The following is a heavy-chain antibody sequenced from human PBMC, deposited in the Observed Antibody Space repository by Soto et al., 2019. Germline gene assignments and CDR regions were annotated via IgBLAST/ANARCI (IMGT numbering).Heavy chain of an antibody. CDR3: ASNYGGNSY. J-gene: IGHJ4*02. CDR1: GGTVSYYT. D-gene: IGHD4-17*01. Sequence: QVQLVQSGAEVKKPGSSVKVSCKASGGTVSYYTISWVRQAPGQGLEWMGRIIPILGIANYAQKVQGRVTITADKSTSTVYMELSTLRAADTAVYYCASNYGGNSYWGQGTLVTVSS. CDR2: IIPILGIA. V-gene: IGHV1-69*02.